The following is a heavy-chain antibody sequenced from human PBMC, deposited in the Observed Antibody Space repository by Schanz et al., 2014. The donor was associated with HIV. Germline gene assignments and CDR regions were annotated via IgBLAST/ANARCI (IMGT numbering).Heavy chain of an antibody. CDR1: GFTFDDFA. V-gene: IGHV3-9*01. CDR2: ISWNSGII. J-gene: IGHJ5*02. Sequence: VQVVESGGGVVQPERSLRLSCAASGFTFDDFAMHWVRQAPGKGLEWVSSISWNSGIIGYADSVKGRFSISRDNAKNSLYLQIISLTAEDTAMYYCARDRVSGSSSSSWFDPWGQGTLVTVSS. D-gene: IGHD6-6*01. CDR3: ARDRVSGSSSSSWFDP.